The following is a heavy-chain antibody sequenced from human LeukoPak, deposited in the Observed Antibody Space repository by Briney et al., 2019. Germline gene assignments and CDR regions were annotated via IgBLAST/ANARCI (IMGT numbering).Heavy chain of an antibody. D-gene: IGHD6-13*01. CDR1: GFTFSSYG. J-gene: IGHJ4*02. CDR2: IWYDGSNK. V-gene: IGHV3-33*01. Sequence: GGSLRLSCAASGFTFSSYGMHWVRQAPGKGLEWVAVIWYDGSNKYYADSVKGRFTISRDNSKNTLYLQMNSLRAGDTAVYYCASNGEIAARVTLDYWGQGTLVTVSS. CDR3: ASNGEIAARVTLDY.